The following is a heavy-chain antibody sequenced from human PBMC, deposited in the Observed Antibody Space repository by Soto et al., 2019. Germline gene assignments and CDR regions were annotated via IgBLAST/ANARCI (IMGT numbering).Heavy chain of an antibody. J-gene: IGHJ4*02. CDR2: ISYDGSNK. CDR1: GFTFSSYA. V-gene: IGHV3-30-3*01. D-gene: IGHD6-19*01. Sequence: GGSLRLSCAASGFTFSSYAMHWVRQAPGKGLEWVAVISYDGSNKYYADSVKGRFTISRDNSKNTLYLQMNSLRAEDTAVYYCAREMVAGTDTVDYWGQGTLVTVSS. CDR3: AREMVAGTDTVDY.